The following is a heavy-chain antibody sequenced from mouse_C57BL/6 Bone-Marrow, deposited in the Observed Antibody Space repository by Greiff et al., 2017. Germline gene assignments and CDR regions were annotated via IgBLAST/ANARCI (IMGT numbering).Heavy chain of an antibody. CDR1: GYAFSSSW. J-gene: IGHJ3*01. D-gene: IGHD2-3*01. V-gene: IGHV1-82*01. CDR3: ARGVWLLPAWFAY. Sequence: QVQLQQSGPELVKPGASVKISCKASGYAFSSSWMNWVKQRPGKGLEWIGRIYPGDGDTNYNGKFKGKATLTADKSSSTAYMQLSSLTSEDSAVYFCARGVWLLPAWFAYWGQGTLVTVSA. CDR2: IYPGDGDT.